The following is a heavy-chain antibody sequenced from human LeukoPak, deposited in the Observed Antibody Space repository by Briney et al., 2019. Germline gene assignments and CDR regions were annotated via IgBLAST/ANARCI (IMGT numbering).Heavy chain of an antibody. D-gene: IGHD5-24*01. CDR1: GFTFSSYG. CDR3: AREMATFYFDY. Sequence: PGGPLRLSCAASGFTFSSYGMHWVRQAPGKGLEWVAVIWYDGSNKYYADSVKGRFTISRDNSKNTLYLQMNSLRAEDTAVYYCAREMATFYFDYWGQGTLVTVSS. CDR2: IWYDGSNK. V-gene: IGHV3-33*01. J-gene: IGHJ4*02.